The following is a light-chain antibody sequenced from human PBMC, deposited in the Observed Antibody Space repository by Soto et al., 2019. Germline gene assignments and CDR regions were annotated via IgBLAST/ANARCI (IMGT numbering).Light chain of an antibody. V-gene: IGLV2-11*01. CDR1: NSDVGGYNL. CDR2: AVS. J-gene: IGLJ3*02. CDR3: CSYTATDAWV. Sequence: QSVLTQPRSVSGSPGQSVSISCTGTNSDVGGYNLVSWYQQLPGKAPKLIISAVSYRTSGVSDRFSGSKSGNTASLTISGLQAEDEADYYCCSYTATDAWVFGGGTKLTVL.